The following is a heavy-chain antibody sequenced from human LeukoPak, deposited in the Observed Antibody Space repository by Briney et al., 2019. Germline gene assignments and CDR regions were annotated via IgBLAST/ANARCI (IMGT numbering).Heavy chain of an antibody. CDR1: GYTFTSYA. D-gene: IGHD6-13*01. V-gene: IGHV1-3*01. Sequence: ASVKVSCKASGYTFTSYAMHWVRQAPGQRLEWMGWINAGNGNTKYSQKFQGRVTITRDTSASTAHMELSSLRSEDTAVYYCASPLMIAAAGIYYFDYWGQGTLVTVSS. CDR3: ASPLMIAAAGIYYFDY. J-gene: IGHJ4*02. CDR2: INAGNGNT.